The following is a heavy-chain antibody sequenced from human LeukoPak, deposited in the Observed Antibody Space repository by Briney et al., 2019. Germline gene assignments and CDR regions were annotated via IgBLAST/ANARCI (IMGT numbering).Heavy chain of an antibody. CDR3: KMVAATLAFDI. D-gene: IGHD2-15*01. V-gene: IGHV3-23*01. CDR2: ISGSGGST. J-gene: IGHJ3*02. Sequence: GGSLRLSCAASGFTVSSNYMSWVRQAPGKGLEWVSAISGSGGSTYYADSVKGRFTISRDNSKNTLYLQMNSLRAEDTAVYYCKMVAATLAFDIWGQGTMVTVSS. CDR1: GFTVSSNY.